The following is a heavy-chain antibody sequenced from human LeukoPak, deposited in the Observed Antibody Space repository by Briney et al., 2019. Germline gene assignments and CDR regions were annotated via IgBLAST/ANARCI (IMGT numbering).Heavy chain of an antibody. CDR3: ARENDYSNNYLDY. D-gene: IGHD4-4*01. CDR2: IYSGGST. V-gene: IGHV3-66*01. J-gene: IGHJ4*02. Sequence: GGSLRLSCAASGFTVSRNYMSGIRQAPGKGVEWVSDIYSGGSTYYADSVKGRLTVSRDNSKNTLYLQMNSLRAEDTAVYYCARENDYSNNYLDYWGQGTLVTVSS. CDR1: GFTVSRNY.